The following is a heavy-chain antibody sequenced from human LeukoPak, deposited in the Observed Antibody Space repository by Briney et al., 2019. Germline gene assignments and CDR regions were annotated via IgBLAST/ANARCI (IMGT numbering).Heavy chain of an antibody. Sequence: GASVKVSCKASGGTFSSYAISWVRQAPGQGLEWMGRIIPIFGTANYAQKFQGRVTITTDESTSTAYMELSSLRSEDTAVYYCARGGRSHAFDIWGQGTVVTVSS. J-gene: IGHJ3*02. CDR3: ARGGRSHAFDI. CDR2: IIPIFGTA. V-gene: IGHV1-69*05. D-gene: IGHD2-15*01. CDR1: GGTFSSYA.